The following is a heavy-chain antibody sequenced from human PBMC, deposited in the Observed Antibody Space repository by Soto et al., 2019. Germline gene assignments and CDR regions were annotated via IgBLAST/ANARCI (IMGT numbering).Heavy chain of an antibody. CDR1: GYTFNSYG. D-gene: IGHD5-18*01. J-gene: IGHJ4*02. CDR3: ARDHSYGLLEN. Sequence: QVQLVQSGAEVKKPGASVKVACKASGYTFNSYGMSWVRQAPGQGVEWMGWISSYNGNTNYAQKLPGRVTMTTATSTSTAYMELRSLRSDDTAVYYWARDHSYGLLENWGQGTLVTVSS. V-gene: IGHV1-18*01. CDR2: ISSYNGNT.